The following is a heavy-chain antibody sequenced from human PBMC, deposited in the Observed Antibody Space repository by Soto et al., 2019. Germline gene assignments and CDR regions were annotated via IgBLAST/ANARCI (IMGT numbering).Heavy chain of an antibody. J-gene: IGHJ3*02. D-gene: IGHD3-16*01. V-gene: IGHV1-18*04. CDR1: GYTLIGYY. CDR3: ARDRVAGIWGDAFDI. CDR2: INPYNANT. Sequence: GASVKVSCKASGYTLIGYYIHWVRQAPGQGLEWMGWINPYNANTNYAQKLQVRVTMTTDTSTSTAYMDLRSLTSDDTAVYYCARDRVAGIWGDAFDIWGQGTMVTVSS.